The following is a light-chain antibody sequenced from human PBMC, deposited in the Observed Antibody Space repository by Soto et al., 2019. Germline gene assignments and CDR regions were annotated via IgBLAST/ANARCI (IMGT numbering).Light chain of an antibody. CDR2: KVS. J-gene: IGKJ1*01. V-gene: IGKV2-30*01. CDR3: TQDTLAPT. Sequence: DVVMTQSPLSLPVTLGQPASISCRSSQSLVYSDGNTYLNWFQQRPGQSPRRLIYKVSNRDSGVPDRFSDSGSGTDFPLKISDVEAEDVGVYHYTQDTLAPTFGQGTKVEIK. CDR1: QSLVYSDGNTY.